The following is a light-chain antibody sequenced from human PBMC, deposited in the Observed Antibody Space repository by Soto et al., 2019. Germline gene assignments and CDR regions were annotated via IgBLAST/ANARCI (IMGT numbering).Light chain of an antibody. CDR3: QQRSIWPPLT. J-gene: IGKJ4*01. CDR2: DAS. Sequence: EIVLTQSPATLSLSPGERATLSCRASQSVSNFLAWYQQKPGQAPRLLIYDASNRATGIPARFSGSGSGTDFTLTISSLEPEDFAVYYCQQRSIWPPLTFGGGTKVEIK. V-gene: IGKV3-11*01. CDR1: QSVSNF.